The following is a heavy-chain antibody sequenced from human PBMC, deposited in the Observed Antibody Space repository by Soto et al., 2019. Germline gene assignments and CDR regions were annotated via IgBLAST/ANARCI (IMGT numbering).Heavy chain of an antibody. CDR1: GFTLSSNY. D-gene: IGHD6-19*01. CDR3: ARSSIYYGIEF. V-gene: IGHV3-66*01. J-gene: IGHJ6*02. Sequence: RGSLRLSCAASGFTLSSNYMSWVRQAPGKGLGWVSVIHSGGSKYYADSVKGRLTTSRDNSRNTVFLQINSLSPDDTAVYYCARSSIYYGIEFWGQGTTVTVSS. CDR2: IHSGGSK.